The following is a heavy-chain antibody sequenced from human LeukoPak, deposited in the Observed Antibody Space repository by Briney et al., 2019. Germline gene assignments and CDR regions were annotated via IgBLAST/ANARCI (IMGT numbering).Heavy chain of an antibody. CDR1: GYTFTSYG. CDR3: ARVPELHLDWFDP. Sequence: GASVKVSCKASGYTFTSYGISWVRQAPGQGLEWMGWINPNSSGTNYAQKFQGRVTMTRDTSISTAYMELSRLRSDDTAVYYCARVPELHLDWFDPWGQGTLVTVSS. CDR2: INPNSSGT. J-gene: IGHJ5*02. D-gene: IGHD1-7*01. V-gene: IGHV1-2*02.